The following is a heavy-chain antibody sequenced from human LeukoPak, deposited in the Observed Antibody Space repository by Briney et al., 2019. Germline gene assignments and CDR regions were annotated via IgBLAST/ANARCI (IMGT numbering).Heavy chain of an antibody. V-gene: IGHV1-69*13. CDR2: IIPIFGTA. Sequence: ASVKVSCKASGNTFSNFAISWVRQAPGQGLEWMGGIIPIFGTANYAQKFQGRVTITADESTSAAYMELSSLRSEDTAVYYCARLVVPGASYGMDVWGQGTTVTVSS. D-gene: IGHD3-10*01. CDR3: ARLVVPGASYGMDV. J-gene: IGHJ6*02. CDR1: GNTFSNFA.